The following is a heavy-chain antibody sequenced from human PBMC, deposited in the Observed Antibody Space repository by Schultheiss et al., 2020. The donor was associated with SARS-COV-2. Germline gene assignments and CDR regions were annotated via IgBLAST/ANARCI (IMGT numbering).Heavy chain of an antibody. CDR1: GGSFSGYY. CDR2: IDHSGST. J-gene: IGHJ3*02. CDR3: ARAPWSYYAFDI. D-gene: IGHD1-26*01. Sequence: SETLSLTCAVYGGSFSGYYWSWIRQPPGKGLEWIGEIDHSGSTNYNPSLKSRVTISVDTSKNQFSLQLNSVTPEDTAVYYCARAPWSYYAFDIWGQGTTVTVSS. V-gene: IGHV4-34*01.